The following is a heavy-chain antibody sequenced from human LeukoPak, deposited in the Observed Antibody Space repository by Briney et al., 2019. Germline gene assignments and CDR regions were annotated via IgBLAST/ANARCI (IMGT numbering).Heavy chain of an antibody. D-gene: IGHD2-15*01. CDR1: GAAITDYY. CDR2: IYNSEIT. J-gene: IGHJ6*03. V-gene: IGHV4-59*01. CDR3: AKGGGSSFRGDYYYYYMDV. Sequence: SETLSLTCTVSGAAITDYYWSWIRQAPGKGLEFIGYIYNSEITNYNPSLTSRVTMSVDTSKNQFSLKLKSMTAADTAVYYCAKGGGSSFRGDYYYYYMDVWGKGTTVTVS.